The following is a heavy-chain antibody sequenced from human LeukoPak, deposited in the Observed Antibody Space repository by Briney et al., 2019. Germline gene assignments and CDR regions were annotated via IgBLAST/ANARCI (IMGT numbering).Heavy chain of an antibody. CDR1: GGSFSGYY. Sequence: SETLSLTCAVSGGSFSGYYWSWIRQPPGKGLEWIGEINHSGSTNYNPSLKSRVTISTDTSKNQFSLKLTSVTAADTAVYYCARGFELFIDYWGQGTLVTVSS. CDR3: ARGFELFIDY. J-gene: IGHJ4*02. V-gene: IGHV4-34*01. D-gene: IGHD1-26*01. CDR2: INHSGST.